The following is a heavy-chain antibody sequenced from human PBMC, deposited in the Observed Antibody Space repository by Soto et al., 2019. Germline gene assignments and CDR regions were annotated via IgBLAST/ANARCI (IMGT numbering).Heavy chain of an antibody. D-gene: IGHD6-19*01. J-gene: IGHJ4*02. Sequence: QVQLVQSGAEVKQPGSSVKVSCKNSGGTFSTDAIYWVRQAPGQGLEWMGAIIPLFGTADYAQKFQGRVTITADESTSTASMELSSLRSEDTAVYYCARPKGSYSSGYYYFDYWGQGTLVTVSS. CDR3: ARPKGSYSSGYYYFDY. V-gene: IGHV1-69*01. CDR2: IIPLFGTA. CDR1: GGTFSTDA.